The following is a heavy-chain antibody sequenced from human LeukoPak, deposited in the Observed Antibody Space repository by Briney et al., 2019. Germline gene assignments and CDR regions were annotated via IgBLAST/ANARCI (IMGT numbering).Heavy chain of an antibody. CDR1: GYTLTSYG. D-gene: IGHD5-18*01. Sequence: ASVKVSCKASGYTLTSYGISWVRQAPGQGLEWMGWISTYNGDTNYAQKLQDRVTMTTDTSTTTAYMELRSLRSDDTAVYYCARALGIYSYGSPYWGQGTLVAVSS. CDR3: ARALGIYSYGSPY. V-gene: IGHV1-18*01. CDR2: ISTYNGDT. J-gene: IGHJ4*02.